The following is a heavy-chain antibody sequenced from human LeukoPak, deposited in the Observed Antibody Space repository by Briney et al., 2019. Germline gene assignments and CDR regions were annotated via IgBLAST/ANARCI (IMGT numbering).Heavy chain of an antibody. D-gene: IGHD5-18*01. V-gene: IGHV4-39*07. J-gene: IGHJ4*02. CDR2: IYYSGST. Sequence: NPSETLSLTCTVSGGSISSSSYYWGWIRQPPGKGLEWIGSIYYSGSTYYNPSLKSRVTISVDTSKNQFSLKLSSVTAADTAVYYCARGGERGYSYGYGYWGQGTLVTVSS. CDR3: ARGGERGYSYGYGY. CDR1: GGSISSSSYY.